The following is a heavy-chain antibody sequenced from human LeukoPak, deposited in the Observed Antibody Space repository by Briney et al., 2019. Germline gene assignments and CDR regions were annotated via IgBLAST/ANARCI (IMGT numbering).Heavy chain of an antibody. CDR3: ASSSGWPPYLDY. D-gene: IGHD6-19*01. Sequence: GGSLRLSCAASGFTFSSYVMHWVGQAPGKGLEGGAVISYDGSNKNYGDSVKGRFTISRDNSKNTLYLQMNSLSAEDTAVYYCASSSGWPPYLDYWGQGTLVTVSS. CDR1: GFTFSSYV. V-gene: IGHV3-30*04. CDR2: ISYDGSNK. J-gene: IGHJ4*02.